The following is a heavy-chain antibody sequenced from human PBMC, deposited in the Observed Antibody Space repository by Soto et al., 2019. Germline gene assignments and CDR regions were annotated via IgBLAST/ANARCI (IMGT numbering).Heavy chain of an antibody. J-gene: IGHJ4*02. CDR3: ASGGHHDFALDY. D-gene: IGHD3-16*01. V-gene: IGHV1-46*01. CDR1: GYTFTSYG. CDR2: ISPNGGST. Sequence: ASVKVSCKASGYTFTSYGIIWVRQAPRQGLEWMGIISPNGGSTTYAQKFQGRLTMTRDTSTSTVYMELSSLRSEDTAVYYCASGGHHDFALDYWGQGTLVTVSS.